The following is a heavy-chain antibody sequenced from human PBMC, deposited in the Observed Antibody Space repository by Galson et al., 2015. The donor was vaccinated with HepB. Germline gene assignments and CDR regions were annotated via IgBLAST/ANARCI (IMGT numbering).Heavy chain of an antibody. V-gene: IGHV3-23*01. Sequence: SLRLSCAVSGFTFNNYAMTWVRQAPGKGLEWVSDISGSGDRTKYAESVKGRFTISRDNSKNTLLLEMYSLRAEDTAIYYCVRGGRSLDNWFDPWGQGTLVTVSS. CDR3: VRGGRSLDNWFDP. D-gene: IGHD1-26*01. J-gene: IGHJ5*02. CDR2: ISGSGDRT. CDR1: GFTFNNYA.